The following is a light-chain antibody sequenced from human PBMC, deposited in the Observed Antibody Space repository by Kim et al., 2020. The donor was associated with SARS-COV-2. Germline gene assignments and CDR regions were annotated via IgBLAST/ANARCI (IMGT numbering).Light chain of an antibody. CDR1: QSINNW. Sequence: DIQMTQSPSTLSASVRDRVTITCRASQSINNWLAWYQQKPGEVPKLLIYEASTLESGVPSRFSGSGSGTGFTLTISSLQPDDFATYYCQQYNTYLTFGQGTKVDIK. J-gene: IGKJ1*01. CDR3: QQYNTYLT. CDR2: EAS. V-gene: IGKV1-5*03.